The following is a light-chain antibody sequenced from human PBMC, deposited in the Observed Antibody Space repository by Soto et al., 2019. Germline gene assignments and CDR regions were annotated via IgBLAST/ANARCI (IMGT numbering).Light chain of an antibody. V-gene: IGLV1-40*01. CDR2: GNN. J-gene: IGLJ1*01. CDR3: QSYDSSLSGYV. Sequence: QLVLTQPPSVSGAPGQRVTISCTGSSSNIGAGYEVHWYQQLPGTAPKLLIYGNNNRPSGVPDRFSGSKSDTSGSLAITGLQAEDEADYYCQSYDSSLSGYVFGTGTKLTVL. CDR1: SSNIGAGYE.